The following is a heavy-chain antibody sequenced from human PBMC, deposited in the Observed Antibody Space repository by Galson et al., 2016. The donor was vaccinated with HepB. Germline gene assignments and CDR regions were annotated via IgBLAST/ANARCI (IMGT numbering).Heavy chain of an antibody. J-gene: IGHJ4*02. Sequence: SLRLSCAASGIAFSNSIMHWVRQAPGKGLDWVALMSYDGYSIQYGDSVRGRFTISRDDSKNTLYLEMNSLRVEDTAVYYCARGWGAHPREWGQGTLVTVSS. CDR1: GIAFSNSI. CDR2: MSYDGYSI. V-gene: IGHV3-30-3*01. CDR3: ARGWGAHPRE. D-gene: IGHD1-26*01.